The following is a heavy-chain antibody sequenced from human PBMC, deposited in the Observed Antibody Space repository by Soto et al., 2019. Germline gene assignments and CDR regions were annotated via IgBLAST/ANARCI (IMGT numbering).Heavy chain of an antibody. D-gene: IGHD3-22*01. Sequence: GASVKVSCKASGCTFTSYGISWVRQAPGQGLEWMGWISCYKGNTNYAQKIHGRVTMTTGISTSTDYMELRSLMSDDTAVYDCASDSDSSGCYSRYYGMDDWGQGTTVTVSS. CDR3: ASDSDSSGCYSRYYGMDD. CDR2: ISCYKGNT. CDR1: GCTFTSYG. V-gene: IGHV1-18*04. J-gene: IGHJ6*02.